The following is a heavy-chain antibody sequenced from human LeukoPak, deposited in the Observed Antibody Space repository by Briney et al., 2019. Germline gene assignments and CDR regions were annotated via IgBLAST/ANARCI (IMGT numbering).Heavy chain of an antibody. CDR3: ARAYDWNYVY. J-gene: IGHJ4*02. CDR2: IYSGGDT. Sequence: PGGSLRLSCAASGFTVSNNYMSWVRQAPGKGLEWVSVIYSGGDTYYADSVKGRFTISRDNSKNTLYLQMNSLRTEDTAVYYCARAYDWNYVYWGQGTLVTVSS. D-gene: IGHD1-7*01. V-gene: IGHV3-66*01. CDR1: GFTVSNNY.